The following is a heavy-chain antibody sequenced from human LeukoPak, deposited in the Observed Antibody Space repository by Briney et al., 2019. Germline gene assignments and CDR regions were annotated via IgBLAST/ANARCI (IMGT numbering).Heavy chain of an antibody. D-gene: IGHD4-17*01. CDR2: ISGSGGST. V-gene: IGHV3-23*01. Sequence: GGTLRLSCAASGFTFSNYGMSWVRQAPGKGLEWVSVISGSGGSTYYADSVKGRFTISRHNSKNTLYLQMNSLRAEDTAVYYCARVVDHDYGDYYLDYWGQGTLVTVSS. CDR3: ARVVDHDYGDYYLDY. J-gene: IGHJ4*02. CDR1: GFTFSNYG.